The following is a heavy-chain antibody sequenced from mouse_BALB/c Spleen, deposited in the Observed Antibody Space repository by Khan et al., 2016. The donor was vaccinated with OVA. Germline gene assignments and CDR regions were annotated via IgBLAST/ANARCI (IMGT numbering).Heavy chain of an antibody. CDR3: ARGYYGDAFAY. Sequence: EVELVESGGGLVKPGGSLKLSCAASGFTFSDYYMYWVRQTPEKRLEWVATISDGGSYTYSPDSVKGRFAISRDDVENNLYLQMSSLKSEDTAMYYCARGYYGDAFAYWGQGTLVTVSA. CDR1: GFTFSDYY. V-gene: IGHV5-4*02. J-gene: IGHJ3*01. CDR2: ISDGGSYT. D-gene: IGHD2-13*01.